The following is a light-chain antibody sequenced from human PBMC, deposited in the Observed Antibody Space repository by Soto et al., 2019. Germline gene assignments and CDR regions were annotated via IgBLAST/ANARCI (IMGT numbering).Light chain of an antibody. Sequence: IVLTQSPGTLSLSPGARATLSCRASQSVRGGFLAWYQQKPGQAPRLLIYGASSTATGIPDRFSGSGSGTDFTLITSTLDPEDLPAYSCEQYGTSPLTLGQGTKV. J-gene: IGKJ1*01. V-gene: IGKV3-20*01. CDR1: QSVRGGF. CDR2: GAS. CDR3: EQYGTSPLT.